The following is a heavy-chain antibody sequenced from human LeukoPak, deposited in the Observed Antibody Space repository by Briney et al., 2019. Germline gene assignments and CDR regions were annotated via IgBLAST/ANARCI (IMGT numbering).Heavy chain of an antibody. CDR1: GFSFSSYG. J-gene: IGHJ4*02. Sequence: PGGSLRLSCAASGFSFSSYGVHWVRQAPGKGLEWVAVIWYDGTNKYYADSVKGRFTISRDNSKNTLYLQMNSPRAEDTAVYYCARDQRGFSYSKYYFDYWGQGTLVTVSS. CDR3: ARDQRGFSYSKYYFDY. D-gene: IGHD5-18*01. V-gene: IGHV3-33*01. CDR2: IWYDGTNK.